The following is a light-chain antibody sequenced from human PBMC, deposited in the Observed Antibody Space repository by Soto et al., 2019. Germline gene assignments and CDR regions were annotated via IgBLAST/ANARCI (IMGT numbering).Light chain of an antibody. V-gene: IGLV2-23*01. J-gene: IGLJ3*02. CDR2: KDS. Sequence: QSALTQPASVSGSPGQSITISCTGTSSDAGNYNFVSWYQQHPGKAHKVIIYKDSTRPSGVSNRISGYKSGNTASLTISGLQAEDEADYYCCSYAGSSTSWVFGGGTKLTVL. CDR3: CSYAGSSTSWV. CDR1: SSDAGNYNF.